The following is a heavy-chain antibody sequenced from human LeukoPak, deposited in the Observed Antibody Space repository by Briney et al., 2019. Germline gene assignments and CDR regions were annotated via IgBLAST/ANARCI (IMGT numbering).Heavy chain of an antibody. J-gene: IGHJ4*02. CDR1: GFTFSSFG. CDR3: FREGGD. Sequence: TGGSLRLSCAASGFTFSSFGMHWVRQAPGKGLVWVSYINIDERITGYADSVKGRLTISRDNAKNTLYLQMNSLRAEDTAIYYCFREGGDWGQGTLVTVSS. V-gene: IGHV3-74*01. CDR2: INIDERIT. D-gene: IGHD3-10*01.